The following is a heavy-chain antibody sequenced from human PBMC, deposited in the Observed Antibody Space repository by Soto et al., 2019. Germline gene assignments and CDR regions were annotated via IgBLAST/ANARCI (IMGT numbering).Heavy chain of an antibody. CDR3: ARGRDKRREIPRCPDY. Sequence: QVQLVQSGAEVKKPGASVKVSCKASGYTFTSYDITWVRQATGQGLEWMGWMNPNSGNTGYAQKFQGRVTLTMDTSISTAYMELSSLRSEDTAVYYCARGRDKRREIPRCPDYWGQGTLVTVPS. CDR1: GYTFTSYD. CDR2: MNPNSGNT. J-gene: IGHJ4*02. D-gene: IGHD1-26*01. V-gene: IGHV1-8*01.